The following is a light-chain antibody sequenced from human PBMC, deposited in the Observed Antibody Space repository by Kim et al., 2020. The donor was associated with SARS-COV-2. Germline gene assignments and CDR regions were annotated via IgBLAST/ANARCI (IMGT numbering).Light chain of an antibody. CDR3: LQYESGSHT. V-gene: IGKV1-5*03. CDR2: QAS. Sequence: DTQMTQSPSTLSASVGDRVTITCRASQSINNWLAWYQQKPGKAPKLLIYQASTLESGVSSRFSGSGSGTDFTLTINSLQPDDFATYHCLQYESGSHTFGQGTKLEIK. CDR1: QSINNW. J-gene: IGKJ2*01.